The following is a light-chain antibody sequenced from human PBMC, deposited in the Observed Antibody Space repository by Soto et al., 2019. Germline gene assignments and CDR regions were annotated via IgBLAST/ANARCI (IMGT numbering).Light chain of an antibody. J-gene: IGKJ5*01. CDR1: QSLNSY. CDR3: QHRRNWPT. CDR2: DAS. Sequence: EIVLTPSPATLSLSPGESATLSCRASQSLNSYLAWYQQKPGQAPRLLIYDASKRATGIPARFSGSGSGTDFTLTISNLEPEDFAVYYCQHRRNWPTFGQGTRLEIK. V-gene: IGKV3-11*01.